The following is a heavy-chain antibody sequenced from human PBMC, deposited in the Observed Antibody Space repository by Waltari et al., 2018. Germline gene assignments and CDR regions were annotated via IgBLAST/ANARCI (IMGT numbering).Heavy chain of an antibody. CDR2: INPNSGGT. CDR1: GYPVTGYY. V-gene: IGHV1-2*06. D-gene: IGHD3-22*01. CDR3: AKGQEHYYDNGGSFVS. J-gene: IGHJ5*01. Sequence: QVQLVQRGAEVRKPGASVKVSCTASGYPVTGYYIPWVRQAPGKGLAWMGRINPNSGGTNYAQKFQGRFTMTRDTSINTAYMELSRLRPDDTAVYYCAKGQEHYYDNGGSFVSWGQGTLVTVSS.